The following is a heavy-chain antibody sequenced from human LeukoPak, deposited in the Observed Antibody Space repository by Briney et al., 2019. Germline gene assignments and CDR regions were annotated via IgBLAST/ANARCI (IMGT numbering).Heavy chain of an antibody. CDR3: ARGYDIDV. Sequence: SETLSLTCTVSGGSISSYYWSWIRQPPGKGLEWIGYIYYSGSTNYNPSLKSRVTISVDTSKNQFSLKLTSVTAADTALFFCARGYDIDVWGQGTTVTVSS. CDR1: GGSISSYY. J-gene: IGHJ6*02. V-gene: IGHV4-59*01. CDR2: IYYSGST.